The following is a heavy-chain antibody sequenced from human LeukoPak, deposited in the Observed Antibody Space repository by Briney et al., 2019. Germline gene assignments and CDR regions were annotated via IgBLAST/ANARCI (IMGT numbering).Heavy chain of an antibody. CDR2: ISAYNGNT. D-gene: IGHD3-10*01. Sequence: ASVKVSCKASGYTFTSCGISWVRQAPGQGLEWMGWISAYNGNTNYAQKLQGRVTMTTDTSTSTAYMELRSLRSDDTAVCYCARITMVRGVIISFYWGQGTLVTVSS. CDR3: ARITMVRGVIISFY. V-gene: IGHV1-18*01. J-gene: IGHJ4*02. CDR1: GYTFTSCG.